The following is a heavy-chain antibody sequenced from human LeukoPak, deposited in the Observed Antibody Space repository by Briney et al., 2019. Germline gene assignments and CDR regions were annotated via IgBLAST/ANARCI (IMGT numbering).Heavy chain of an antibody. Sequence: GGSLRLSCTASGFTFGDYTMSWFRQAPGKGLEWVGFVETKAYGGTTENAASVKGRCTISRDDSKSLAYLQMNSLKSEDTAVYYCTRSSGNYCFDYWGQGTLVTVSS. V-gene: IGHV3-49*03. CDR3: TRSSGNYCFDY. D-gene: IGHD1-26*01. J-gene: IGHJ4*02. CDR2: VETKAYGGTT. CDR1: GFTFGDYT.